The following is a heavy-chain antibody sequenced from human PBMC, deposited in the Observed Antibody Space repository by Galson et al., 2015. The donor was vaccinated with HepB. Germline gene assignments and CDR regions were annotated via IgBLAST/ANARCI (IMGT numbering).Heavy chain of an antibody. Sequence: SLRLSCAASGFTFSSYGMHWVRQAPGKGLEWVAVIWYDGSNKYYADSVKGRFTISRDNSKNTLYLQMNSLRAEDTAVYYCARDGGREQQLFDYWGQGTLVTVSS. CDR1: GFTFSSYG. V-gene: IGHV3-33*01. CDR2: IWYDGSNK. J-gene: IGHJ4*02. CDR3: ARDGGREQQLFDY. D-gene: IGHD6-13*01.